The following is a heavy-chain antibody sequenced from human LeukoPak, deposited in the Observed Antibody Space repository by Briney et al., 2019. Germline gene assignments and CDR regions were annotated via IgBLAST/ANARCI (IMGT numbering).Heavy chain of an antibody. D-gene: IGHD3-3*02. CDR1: GFIISDHY. J-gene: IGHJ4*02. V-gene: IGHV3-72*01. CDR2: SRNKADSYTT. CDR3: TRHFFSE. Sequence: PGGSLRLSCAASGFIISDHYMDWVRQAPGKGLELVGRSRNKADSYTTYYAASVKGRFTISRDDSKNSVYLQMNSLKAEDTAVYYCTRHFFSEWGQGTLVTVSS.